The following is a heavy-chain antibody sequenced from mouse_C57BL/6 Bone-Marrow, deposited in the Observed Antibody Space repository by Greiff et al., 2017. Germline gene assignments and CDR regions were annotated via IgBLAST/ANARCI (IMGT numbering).Heavy chain of an antibody. Sequence: EVQRVESGEGLVKPGGSLKLSCAASGFTFSSYAMSWVRQTPEKRLEWVAYISSGGDYLYYADTVNGRFTISRDNARNTLYLQMSSLKSEDTAMYYCTRAPGAMDYWGQGTSVTVSS. CDR3: TRAPGAMDY. CDR1: GFTFSSYA. J-gene: IGHJ4*01. V-gene: IGHV5-9-1*02. CDR2: ISSGGDYL.